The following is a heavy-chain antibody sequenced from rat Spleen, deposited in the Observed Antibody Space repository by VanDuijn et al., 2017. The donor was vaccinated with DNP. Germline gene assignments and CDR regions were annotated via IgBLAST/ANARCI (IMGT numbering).Heavy chain of an antibody. Sequence: EVQLVESGGGLVQPGRSLKLSCTASGFIFSDFYMAWVRQAPTKGLEWVAYISSDGGTTYYRDYVKGPFTVSRDNAKSSLYLQIDSLRSEDTAPYYCARHDLDGYYHRYWFAYWGQGTLVTVSS. J-gene: IGHJ3*01. CDR1: GFIFSDFY. CDR3: ARHDLDGYYHRYWFAY. V-gene: IGHV5-25*01. D-gene: IGHD1-12*03. CDR2: ISSDGGTT.